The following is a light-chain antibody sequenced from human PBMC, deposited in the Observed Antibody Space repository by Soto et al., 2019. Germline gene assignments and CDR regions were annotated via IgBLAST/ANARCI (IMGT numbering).Light chain of an antibody. V-gene: IGLV3-21*04. Sequence: SYELTQPPSVSVAPGKTARITCGGNNIGGKSVHWYQQKPGQAHVLVIYYDSDRPSGIPERFSGSNSGNTATLTISRVEAGDEAEYYCQVWDSSSDHWVFGGGTKLTVL. J-gene: IGLJ3*02. CDR1: NIGGKS. CDR2: YDS. CDR3: QVWDSSSDHWV.